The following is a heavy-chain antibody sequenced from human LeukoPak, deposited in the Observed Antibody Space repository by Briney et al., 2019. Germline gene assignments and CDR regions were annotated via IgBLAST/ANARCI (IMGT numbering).Heavy chain of an antibody. Sequence: GGSLRLSCAASGFTFSGYWMSWDRQAPGKGLEWVAKIKPDGTDKYYVDSVKGRFTISRDNAKNSLYLQMNSLRAEDTAVYYCARRGPYSWSFDYWGQGSLVTVSS. CDR1: GFTFSGYW. CDR3: ARRGPYSWSFDY. CDR2: IKPDGTDK. D-gene: IGHD4-11*01. J-gene: IGHJ4*02. V-gene: IGHV3-7*01.